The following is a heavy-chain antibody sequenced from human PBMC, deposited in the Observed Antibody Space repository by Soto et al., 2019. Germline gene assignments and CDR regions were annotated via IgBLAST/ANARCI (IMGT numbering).Heavy chain of an antibody. CDR1: GGSISSSRCH. CDR3: ARHANWFDP. CDR2: IKYSGTT. Sequence: ASETLSLTCTVSGGSISSSRCHWGWIRQPPGKGLEWIASIKYSGTTFYNPSLKSRVTISVDTSKNQFSLKLSSVTAADTAVYYCARHANWFDPWGQGTLVTVSS. V-gene: IGHV4-39*01. J-gene: IGHJ5*02.